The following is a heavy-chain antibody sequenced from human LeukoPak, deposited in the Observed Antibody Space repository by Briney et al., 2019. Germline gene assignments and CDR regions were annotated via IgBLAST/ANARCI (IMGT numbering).Heavy chain of an antibody. Sequence: GGSLRLSCAASGFTFSSYTMNWVRQAPGKGLEWVSYISSSSSYIYYADSVKGRFTISRDNAENSLYLQMNSLRAEDTAVYYCARGPEGYCSGGGCYYGMDVWGQGTTVTVSS. D-gene: IGHD2-15*01. CDR2: ISSSSSYI. CDR3: ARGPEGYCSGGGCYYGMDV. J-gene: IGHJ6*01. CDR1: GFTFSSYT. V-gene: IGHV3-21*01.